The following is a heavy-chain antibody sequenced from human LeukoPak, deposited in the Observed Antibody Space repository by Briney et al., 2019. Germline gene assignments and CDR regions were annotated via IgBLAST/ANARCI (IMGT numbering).Heavy chain of an antibody. CDR1: GYTFTSYY. CDR2: MNPNSANT. J-gene: IGHJ3*02. V-gene: IGHV1-8*02. CDR3: ARRKHSSSWYVAFDI. Sequence: ASVKVSCKASGYTFTSYYMHWVRQATGQGLEWMGWMNPNSANTGYGQKFQGRVTMTTNTSISTAYMELSSLRSEDTAVYFGARRKHSSSWYVAFDIWGQGTMVTVSS. D-gene: IGHD6-13*01.